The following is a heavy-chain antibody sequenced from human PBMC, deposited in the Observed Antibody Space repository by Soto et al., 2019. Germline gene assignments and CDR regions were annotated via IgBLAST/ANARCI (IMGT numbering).Heavy chain of an antibody. J-gene: IGHJ4*02. CDR3: ARGSTMAARRGKFDY. D-gene: IGHD6-6*01. CDR2: IYYSGAT. Sequence: LSLNCVVSGDSITYYYWNWFRQPPGKGLEWVGYIYYSGATNYNPSLKSRVTISVDTSKNQFSLKLSSVTAADTAVYYCARGSTMAARRGKFDYWSQGTLVTVSS. V-gene: IGHV4-59*01. CDR1: GDSITYYY.